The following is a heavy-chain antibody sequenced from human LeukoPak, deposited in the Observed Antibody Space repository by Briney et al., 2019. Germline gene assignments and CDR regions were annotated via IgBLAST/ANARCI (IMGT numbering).Heavy chain of an antibody. CDR1: GFTFISYS. V-gene: IGHV3-21*01. CDR3: ARDRGYSYGYSLDY. J-gene: IGHJ4*02. D-gene: IGHD5-18*01. Sequence: PGGSLRLSCAASGFTFISYSMNWVRQAPGKGLEWVSSISSSSSYIYYADSVKGRFTISRDNAKNSLYLQMNSLRAEDTAVYYCARDRGYSYGYSLDYWGQGTLVTVSS. CDR2: ISSSSSYI.